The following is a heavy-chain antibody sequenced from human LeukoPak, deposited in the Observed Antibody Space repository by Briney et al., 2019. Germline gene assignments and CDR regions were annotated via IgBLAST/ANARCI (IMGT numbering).Heavy chain of an antibody. V-gene: IGHV3-43*01. CDR2: ISWDGGST. CDR3: AKAIGNMITFGGFDY. D-gene: IGHD3-16*01. J-gene: IGHJ4*02. Sequence: GGSLRLSCAASGLTFDDYTMHWVRQAPGKGLEWVSLISWDGGSTYYADSVKGRFTISRDNSKNSLYLQMNSLRTEDTALYYCAKAIGNMITFGGFDYWGQGTLVTVSS. CDR1: GLTFDDYT.